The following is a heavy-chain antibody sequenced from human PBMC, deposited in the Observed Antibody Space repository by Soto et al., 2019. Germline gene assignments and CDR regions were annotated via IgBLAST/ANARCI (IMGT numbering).Heavy chain of an antibody. V-gene: IGHV4-30-2*01. Sequence: QLQLQESGSGLVKPSQTLSLTCAVSGGSISSGGYSWSWIRQPPGKGLEWIGYIYHSGSTYYNPTLKSRVTISVDRSNNQFSLKLSSVTAADTAVYYCARVWGSSSPIFDYWGQGTLVTVSS. CDR1: GGSISSGGYS. CDR2: IYHSGST. D-gene: IGHD6-6*01. J-gene: IGHJ4*02. CDR3: ARVWGSSSPIFDY.